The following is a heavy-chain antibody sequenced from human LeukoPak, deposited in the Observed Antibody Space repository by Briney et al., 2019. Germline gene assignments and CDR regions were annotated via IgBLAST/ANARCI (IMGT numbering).Heavy chain of an antibody. CDR3: ARVRYSPDYYSMDV. CDR2: IIPIFGTA. Sequence: ASVKVSCKASGGTFSSYAISWVRQAPGQGLEWMGGIIPIFGTANYAQKFQGRVTITADESTSTAYMELSSLRSEDTAVYYCARVRYSPDYYSMDVWGQGTTVTVSS. J-gene: IGHJ6*02. D-gene: IGHD2-15*01. CDR1: GGTFSSYA. V-gene: IGHV1-69*13.